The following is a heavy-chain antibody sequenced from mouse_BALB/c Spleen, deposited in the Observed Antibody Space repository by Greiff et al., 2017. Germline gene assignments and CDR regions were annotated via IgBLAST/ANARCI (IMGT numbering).Heavy chain of an antibody. J-gene: IGHJ2*01. CDR2: INPGSGGT. CDR1: GYAFTNYL. D-gene: IGHD1-1*01. V-gene: IGHV1-54*01. Sequence: QVQLKESGAELVRPGTSVKVSCKASGYAFTNYLIEWVKQRPGQGLEWIGVINPGSGGTNYNEKFKGKATLTADKSSSTAYMQLSSLTSDDSAVYFCARSPYYGSSYGLYFDYWGQGTTLTVSS. CDR3: ARSPYYGSSYGLYFDY.